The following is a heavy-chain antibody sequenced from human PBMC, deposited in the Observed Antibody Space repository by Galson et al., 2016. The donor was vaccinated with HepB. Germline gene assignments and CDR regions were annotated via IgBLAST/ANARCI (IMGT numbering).Heavy chain of an antibody. Sequence: SVKVSCKDSGGSFRNFVITWVRQAPGQGLEWMGAISPMFGPANYAQKFRGRVTITADESTSTAYMQLNSLRSDDTAVYYCARGYAVSSGRNRPALFGLDVWGQGILVTVSS. CDR3: ARGYAVSSGRNRPALFGLDV. CDR2: ISPMFGPA. CDR1: GGSFRNFV. J-gene: IGHJ4*02. D-gene: IGHD6-19*01. V-gene: IGHV1-69*13.